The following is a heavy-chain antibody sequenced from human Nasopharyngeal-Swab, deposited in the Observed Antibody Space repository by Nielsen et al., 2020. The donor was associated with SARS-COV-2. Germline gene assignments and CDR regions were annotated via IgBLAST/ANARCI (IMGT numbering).Heavy chain of an antibody. D-gene: IGHD5-12*01. Sequence: GESLKISCAASGFTISSNYMSRVRQAPGKGLEWVSVIYRGGTTYYAESVKGRFTISRDDSKNTLYLQMNSLRAEDTAVYYCATSSRGFGYGYGMDVWGQGTTVTVSS. V-gene: IGHV3-53*01. CDR1: GFTISSNY. J-gene: IGHJ6*02. CDR2: IYRGGTT. CDR3: ATSSRGFGYGYGMDV.